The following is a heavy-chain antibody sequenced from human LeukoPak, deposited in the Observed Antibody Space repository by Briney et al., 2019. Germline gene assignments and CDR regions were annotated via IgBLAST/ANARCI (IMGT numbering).Heavy chain of an antibody. Sequence: SETPSLTCTVSGGSINSYYWGWIRQPPGKRLEWIGYIYYSGSTNYNPSLKSRVTISLDTSKNQFSLNLRSVTAADTAVYYCARGTTKGYYYDTSGYYVKWGQGTLVTVFS. J-gene: IGHJ4*02. CDR2: IYYSGST. V-gene: IGHV4-59*01. D-gene: IGHD3-22*01. CDR1: GGSINSYY. CDR3: ARGTTKGYYYDTSGYYVK.